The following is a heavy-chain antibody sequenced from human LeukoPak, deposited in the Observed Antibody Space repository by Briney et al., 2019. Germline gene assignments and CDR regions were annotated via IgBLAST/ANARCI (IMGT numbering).Heavy chain of an antibody. D-gene: IGHD5-24*01. CDR1: GFTFSSYS. J-gene: IGHJ4*02. CDR3: ARDGDGYSFDN. Sequence: SGGSLRLSCAASGFTFSSYSMNWVRQAPGKGLEWVSSITGSSTYIYYADSVKGRFTISRDNAKNSLYLQMNSLRAEDRAVYYCARDGDGYSFDNWGQGTLVTVSS. CDR2: ITGSSTYI. V-gene: IGHV3-21*06.